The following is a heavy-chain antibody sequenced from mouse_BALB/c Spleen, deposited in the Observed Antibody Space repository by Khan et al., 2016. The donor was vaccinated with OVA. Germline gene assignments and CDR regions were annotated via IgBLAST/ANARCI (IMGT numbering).Heavy chain of an antibody. Sequence: VQLQQSGTELIKPGASVKLSCTASGFNIKDTYIHWVKERPEQGPEWIGRIDPANGDTKYDPKFQGKATITADTSSNTAYLQPSSLTSEDTAVYYCATLYGSPFTYWGQGTLVTVSA. CDR2: IDPANGDT. J-gene: IGHJ3*01. D-gene: IGHD2-1*01. CDR1: GFNIKDTY. CDR3: ATLYGSPFTY. V-gene: IGHV14-3*02.